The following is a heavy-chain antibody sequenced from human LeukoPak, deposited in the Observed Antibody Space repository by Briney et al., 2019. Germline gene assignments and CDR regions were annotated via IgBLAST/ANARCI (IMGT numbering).Heavy chain of an antibody. CDR2: IYHSGST. CDR3: ARQGDQLLSLSWFDP. D-gene: IGHD2-2*01. CDR1: GYSISSGYY. Sequence: SETLSLTCAVSGYSISSGYYWGWIRQPPGKGLEWIGSIYHSGSTYYNPSLKSRVTISVDTSKNQFSLKLSSVTAADTAVYYCARQGDQLLSLSWFDPWGQGTLVTVSS. J-gene: IGHJ5*02. V-gene: IGHV4-38-2*01.